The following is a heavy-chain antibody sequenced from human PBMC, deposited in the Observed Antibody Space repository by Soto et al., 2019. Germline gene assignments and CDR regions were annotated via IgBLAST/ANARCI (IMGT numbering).Heavy chain of an antibody. CDR1: GGTFNSYA. CDR2: IIPIFGTT. V-gene: IGHV1-69*12. D-gene: IGHD2-21*02. CDR3: ARSLGAYCGGDCYSGMDV. Sequence: QVQLVQSGAEVKKPGSSVKVSCKASGGTFNSYAISWVRQAPGQGLEWMGGIIPIFGTTNYAQKFQGRVTIAADESTSTAYMELSSLRSEDTAMYYCARSLGAYCGGDCYSGMDVWGQGTTVTVSS. J-gene: IGHJ6*02.